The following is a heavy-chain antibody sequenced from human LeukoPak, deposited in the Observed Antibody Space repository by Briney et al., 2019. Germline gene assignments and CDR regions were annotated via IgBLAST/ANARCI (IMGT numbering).Heavy chain of an antibody. V-gene: IGHV4-4*07. Sequence: SETLSLTCTVSGGSISSYYWSWIRQPAGKGLEWIGRIYTSGSTNYNPSLKSRVTMSVDTSKNQFSLKLSSVTAADTAVYCCARVVRGIAAAGLGMDVWGQGTTVTVSS. D-gene: IGHD6-13*01. CDR3: ARVVRGIAAAGLGMDV. CDR1: GGSISSYY. J-gene: IGHJ6*02. CDR2: IYTSGST.